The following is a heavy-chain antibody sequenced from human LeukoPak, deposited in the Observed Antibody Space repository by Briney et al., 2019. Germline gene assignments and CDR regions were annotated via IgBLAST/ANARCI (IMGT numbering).Heavy chain of an antibody. J-gene: IGHJ3*02. Sequence: ASVKVSCKASGGTFSSYAISWVRQAPGQGLEWMGWINPNSGGTNYAQKFQGRVTMTRDTSINTAYMELSRLRSDDTAMYYCAREKGGDIVVIGAFDIWGQGTMVTVSS. CDR3: AREKGGDIVVIGAFDI. CDR1: GGTFSSYA. CDR2: INPNSGGT. D-gene: IGHD2-15*01. V-gene: IGHV1-2*02.